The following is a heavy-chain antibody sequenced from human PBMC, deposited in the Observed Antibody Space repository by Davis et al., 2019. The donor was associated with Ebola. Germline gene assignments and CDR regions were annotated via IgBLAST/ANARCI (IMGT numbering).Heavy chain of an antibody. V-gene: IGHV4-34*01. CDR3: ARVNGDYYYYGLDV. CDR2: INHGGST. CDR1: VGSVSDYS. J-gene: IGHJ6*02. D-gene: IGHD3-16*02. Sequence: SETLSLTCVVYVGSVSDYSGSWIRQPPGKGLEWVGEINHGGSTKYNPSLGGRVSISVDTSKNQLSLKVTSVTAADTAVYYCARVNGDYYYYGLDVWGQGTTVTVSS.